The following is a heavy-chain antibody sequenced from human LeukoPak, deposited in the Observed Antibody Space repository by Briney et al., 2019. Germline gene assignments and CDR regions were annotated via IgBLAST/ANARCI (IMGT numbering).Heavy chain of an antibody. Sequence: GASVKVSCKASGGTFSSYAISWVRQAPGQGLEWMGWISAYNGNTNYAQKLQGRVTMTTDTSTSTAYMELRSLRSDDTAVYYCARVDRAGPLWAFDIWGQGTMVTVSS. CDR3: ARVDRAGPLWAFDI. V-gene: IGHV1-18*01. CDR1: GGTFSSYA. D-gene: IGHD6-13*01. CDR2: ISAYNGNT. J-gene: IGHJ3*02.